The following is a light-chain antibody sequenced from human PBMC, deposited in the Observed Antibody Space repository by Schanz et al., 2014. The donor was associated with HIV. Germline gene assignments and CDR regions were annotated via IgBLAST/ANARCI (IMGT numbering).Light chain of an antibody. J-gene: IGKJ2*01. CDR3: QQCVTYPYT. Sequence: IQMPQSPSTVSASVGDRVTITCRASQTIGRFLAWYQQRPGRAPKLLVYQASILETGVPSRFSGSGSGTSFTLTITSLQPDDFATYYCQQCVTYPYTFGQGTKLDIK. CDR1: QTIGRF. V-gene: IGKV1-5*03. CDR2: QAS.